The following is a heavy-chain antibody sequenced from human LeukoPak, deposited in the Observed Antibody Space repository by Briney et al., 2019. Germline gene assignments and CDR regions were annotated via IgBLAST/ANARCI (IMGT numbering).Heavy chain of an antibody. CDR3: ARAGLLVRGVTLRYFDL. CDR2: INHSGST. Sequence: SETLSLTCAVYGGSFSGYYWSWIRQPPGKGLEWIGEINHSGSTNYNPSLKSRVTISVDTSKSQFSLKLSSVTAADTAVYYCARAGLLVRGVTLRYFDLWGRGTLVTASS. D-gene: IGHD3-10*01. V-gene: IGHV4-34*01. J-gene: IGHJ2*01. CDR1: GGSFSGYY.